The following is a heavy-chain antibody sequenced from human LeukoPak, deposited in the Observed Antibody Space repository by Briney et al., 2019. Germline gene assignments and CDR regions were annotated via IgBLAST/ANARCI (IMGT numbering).Heavy chain of an antibody. D-gene: IGHD2-2*01. CDR2: INPNSGGT. CDR1: GYTFTGYY. J-gene: IGHJ6*02. CDR3: ARVRYCSSTSCSTAYYYCGMDV. V-gene: IGHV1-2*02. Sequence: ASVKVSCKASGYTFTGYYMHWVRQAPGQGLEWMGWINPNSGGTNYAQKFQGRVTMTRDTSISTAYMELSRLRSDDTAVYYCARVRYCSSTSCSTAYYYCGMDVWGQGTTVTASS.